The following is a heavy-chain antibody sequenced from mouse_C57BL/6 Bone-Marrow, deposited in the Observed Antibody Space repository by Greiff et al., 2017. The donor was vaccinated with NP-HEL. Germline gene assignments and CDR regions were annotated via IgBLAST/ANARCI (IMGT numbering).Heavy chain of an antibody. V-gene: IGHV5-4*01. CDR1: GFTFSSYA. CDR2: ISDGGSYT. CDR3: AREDWAAWFAY. Sequence: DVKLVESGGGLVKPGGSLKLSCAASGFTFSSYAMSWVRQTPEKRLEWVATISDGGSYTYYPDNVKGRFTISSDNAKNNLYLQMNHLKSEDTAMYYCAREDWAAWFAYWGQGTLVTVSA. J-gene: IGHJ3*01. D-gene: IGHD4-1*01.